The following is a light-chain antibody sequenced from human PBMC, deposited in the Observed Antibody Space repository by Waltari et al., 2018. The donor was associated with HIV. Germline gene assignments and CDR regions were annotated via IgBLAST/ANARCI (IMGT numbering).Light chain of an antibody. V-gene: IGKV1-39*01. J-gene: IGKJ3*01. Sequence: DIQMTQSPSSLSASLGDRVIITCRASQTISIYLNWYQQKPGRAPNLLIYAASSLHSGVPSRFSGSGSGTEFSLTIDSLQAKDFATYFCQQSYGGLTFGPGTRVDV. CDR3: QQSYGGLT. CDR2: AAS. CDR1: QTISIY.